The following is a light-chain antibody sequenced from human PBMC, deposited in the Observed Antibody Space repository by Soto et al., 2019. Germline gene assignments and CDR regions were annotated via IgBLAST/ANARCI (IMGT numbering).Light chain of an antibody. CDR1: ESITTL. J-gene: IGKJ4*01. CDR3: QQSSNIPLT. CDR2: AAS. Sequence: DIQMTQSPSSLSASVGDSVTISCRASESITTLLNWYQKKPGKAPNLLIYAASSLRSVVPSMFSGARSGTDFSLTMSALQPEDFATYFCQQSSNIPLTFGGGTKVDIK. V-gene: IGKV1-39*01.